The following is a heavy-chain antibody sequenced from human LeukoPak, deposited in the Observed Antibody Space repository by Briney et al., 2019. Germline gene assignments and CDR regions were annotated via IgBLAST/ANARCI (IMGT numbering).Heavy chain of an antibody. Sequence: GGSLRLSCAASGFTFDDYAMHWVRQAPGKGLEWVSGISWNSGSIGYADSVKGRFTISRDNAKNSLYLQMNSLRAEDTALYYCAKGIAAAGIDDDFDYWGQGTLVTVSS. D-gene: IGHD6-13*01. CDR3: AKGIAAAGIDDDFDY. V-gene: IGHV3-9*01. CDR1: GFTFDDYA. CDR2: ISWNSGSI. J-gene: IGHJ4*02.